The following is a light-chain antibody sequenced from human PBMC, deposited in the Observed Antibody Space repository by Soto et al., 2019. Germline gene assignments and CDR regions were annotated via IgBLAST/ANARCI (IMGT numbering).Light chain of an antibody. CDR2: RNN. Sequence: SVLTQPPSASGTPGQRVTISCSGSSSNIGSNYVYWYQQLPGTAPKLLIYRNNQRPSGVPDRFSGSKSGTSASLAISGLRSEDEADYYCAAWDDSLSGPVVVFGGGTKVTVL. CDR1: SSNIGSNY. V-gene: IGLV1-47*01. J-gene: IGLJ2*01. CDR3: AAWDDSLSGPVVV.